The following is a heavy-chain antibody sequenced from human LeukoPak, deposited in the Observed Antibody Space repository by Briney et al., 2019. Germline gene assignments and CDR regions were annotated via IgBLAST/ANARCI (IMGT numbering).Heavy chain of an antibody. V-gene: IGHV4-39*01. J-gene: IGHJ4*02. D-gene: IGHD4-17*01. CDR2: IYYTGTT. Sequence: PSETLSLTCTVSGGSISSSSYYWGWIRQPPGKGLEWIGSIYYTGTTYYNPSLKSRVAISVDTSKNQFSLNLWSVTAADTAVYYCARRPYGGFDYWGQGILVTVSS. CDR1: GGSISSSSYY. CDR3: ARRPYGGFDY.